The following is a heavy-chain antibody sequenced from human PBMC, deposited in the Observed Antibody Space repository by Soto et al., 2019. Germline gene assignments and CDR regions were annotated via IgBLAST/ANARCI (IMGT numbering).Heavy chain of an antibody. V-gene: IGHV3-11*01. Sequence: GGSLRLSCAASGFTFSDYYMSWIRQAPGKWLEWVSYISSSGSTIYYADSVKGRFTISRDNAKNSLYLQMNSLRAEDTAVYYCARCSFDGSGYCRSPRYFAYWGQGXLFTVCS. CDR1: GFTFSDYY. CDR3: ARCSFDGSGYCRSPRYFAY. D-gene: IGHD3-22*01. CDR2: ISSSGSTI. J-gene: IGHJ4*02.